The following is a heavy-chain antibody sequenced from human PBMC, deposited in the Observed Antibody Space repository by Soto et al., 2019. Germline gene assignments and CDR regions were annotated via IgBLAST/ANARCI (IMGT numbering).Heavy chain of an antibody. CDR3: ARYIVWYGVIS. Sequence: QVQLVQSGAEVKKPGASVKVSCKASGSTFSTLDLNWVGQAPGRGLDWLGWMHANTGLPGHAQKFQGRLSITSDTSTRTAYMELSSLRAYDTAVYYCARYIVWYGVISRGQGTLVTVSS. CDR1: GSTFSTLD. D-gene: IGHD3-10*01. V-gene: IGHV1-8*01. J-gene: IGHJ4*02. CDR2: MHANTGLP.